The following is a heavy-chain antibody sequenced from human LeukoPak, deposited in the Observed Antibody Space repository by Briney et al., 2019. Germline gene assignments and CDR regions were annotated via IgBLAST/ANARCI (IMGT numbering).Heavy chain of an antibody. J-gene: IGHJ5*02. CDR1: GGSISSSSYY. V-gene: IGHV4-39*07. Sequence: SETLSLTCTVSGGSISSSSYYWGWIRQPPGKGLEWIGSIYYSGSTYYNPSLKSRVTISVDTSKNQFSLKLSSVTAADTAVYYCARESLVHWNYGFDPWGQGTLVTVSS. D-gene: IGHD1-7*01. CDR2: IYYSGST. CDR3: ARESLVHWNYGFDP.